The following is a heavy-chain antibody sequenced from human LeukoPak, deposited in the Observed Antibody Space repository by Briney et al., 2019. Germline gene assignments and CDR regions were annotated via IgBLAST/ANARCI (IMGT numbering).Heavy chain of an antibody. CDR2: MNPNSGNT. CDR3: ARLSKAYNWDEYYYYYFLHC. V-gene: IGHV1-8*01. J-gene: IGHJ6*03. Sequence: GTSVKVSCKASGYTFTSPDINWVRQATGQGLEWMGWMNPNSGNTGYAQKFQGRVTMTRDISTSTAYMELTNLRSEDTATYYCARLSKAYNWDEYYYYYFLHCTGKGTTVIVSS. D-gene: IGHD1-1*01. CDR1: GYTFTSPD.